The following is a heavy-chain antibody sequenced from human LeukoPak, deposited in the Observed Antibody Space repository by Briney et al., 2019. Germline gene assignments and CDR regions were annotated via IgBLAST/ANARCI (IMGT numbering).Heavy chain of an antibody. CDR2: IKQDGSEK. CDR1: GFTFSTYA. CDR3: ARVRGGYSYGYGSYFDY. D-gene: IGHD5-18*01. V-gene: IGHV3-7*01. Sequence: PGGSLRLSCAASGFTFSTYAMSWVRQAPGKELEWVANIKQDGSEKYYVDSVKGRFTISRDNAKNSLYLQMNSLRAEDTAVYYCARVRGGYSYGYGSYFDYWGRGTLVTVSS. J-gene: IGHJ4*02.